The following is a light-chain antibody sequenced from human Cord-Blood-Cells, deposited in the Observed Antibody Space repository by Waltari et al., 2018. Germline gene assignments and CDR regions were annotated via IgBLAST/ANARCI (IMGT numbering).Light chain of an antibody. CDR2: SNN. CDR1: RSNIGRNT. V-gene: IGLV1-44*01. J-gene: IGLJ3*02. Sequence: QSVPTQPPSASGTPGQRDTISRPGSRSNIGRNTVNCYQQLPGTAPKLLIYSNNQRPSGVPDRFSGSKSGTSASLASSGLQSEDEADYYCAAWDDSLNAWVFGGGTKLTVL. CDR3: AAWDDSLNAWV.